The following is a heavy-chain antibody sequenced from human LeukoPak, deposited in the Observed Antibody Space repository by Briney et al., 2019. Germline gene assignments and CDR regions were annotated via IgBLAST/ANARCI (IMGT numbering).Heavy chain of an antibody. J-gene: IGHJ4*02. CDR2: IYYSGST. V-gene: IGHV4-39*01. D-gene: IGHD5-24*01. Sequence: PSETLSLTCTVSGESISSYYWGWIRQPPGKGLEWIGSIYYSGSTYYNPSLKSRVTISVDTSKNQFSLKLSSVTAADTAVYYCASRVEMATNFDYWGQGTLVTVSS. CDR3: ASRVEMATNFDY. CDR1: GESISSYY.